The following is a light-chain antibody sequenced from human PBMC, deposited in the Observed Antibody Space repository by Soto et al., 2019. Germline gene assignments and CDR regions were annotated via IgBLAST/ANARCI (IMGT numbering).Light chain of an antibody. CDR1: TSNIGSTY. J-gene: IGLJ2*01. CDR3: AAWDDSLSGVV. V-gene: IGLV1-47*01. CDR2: RNN. Sequence: QSVLTQPPSASGTLGQRVTISCSGSTSNIGSTYVYWYQQLPGTAPKLLIYRNNQRPSGVPDRFSGSKSGTSASLAIGGLGSEDDADYYCAAWDDSLSGVVFGGGTQLTVL.